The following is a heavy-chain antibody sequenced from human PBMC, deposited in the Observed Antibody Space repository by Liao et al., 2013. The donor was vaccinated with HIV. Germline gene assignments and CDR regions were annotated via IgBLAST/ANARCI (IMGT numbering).Heavy chain of an antibody. Sequence: QVQLQESGPGLVKPSETLSLTCSVSGGSIGTFYWTWIRHSPGKGLEWIGYVQSSGNADYNPSLKSRVVISVGHLQESVLPEAEVCDRGGHGRLLCARGCGGDCYYRLDFDTGADGASVTVSS. CDR1: GGSIGTFY. D-gene: IGHD2-21*01. CDR2: VQSSGNA. V-gene: IGHV4-4*08. CDR3: ARGCGGDCYYRLDFDT. J-gene: IGHJ4*03.